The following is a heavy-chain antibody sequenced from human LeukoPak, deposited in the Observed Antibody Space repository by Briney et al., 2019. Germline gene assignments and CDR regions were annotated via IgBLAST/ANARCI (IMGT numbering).Heavy chain of an antibody. V-gene: IGHV3-23*01. J-gene: IGHJ4*02. D-gene: IGHD3-10*01. Sequence: GGSPRLSCAASGFTFSRYGMSWVRQAPGKGLEWVSAISGSGGSTYYADSVKGRFTISRDNSKNTLYLQMNSLRAEDTAVYYCAKDSRHPGVWGQGTLVTVSS. CDR2: ISGSGGST. CDR1: GFTFSRYG. CDR3: AKDSRHPGV.